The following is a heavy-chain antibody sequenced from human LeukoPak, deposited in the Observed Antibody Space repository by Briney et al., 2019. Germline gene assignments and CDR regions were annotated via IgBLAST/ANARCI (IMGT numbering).Heavy chain of an antibody. J-gene: IGHJ5*02. V-gene: IGHV4-34*01. CDR3: ARGVRYSKRMVRFDP. CDR2: INQSGST. D-gene: IGHD4-11*01. Sequence: SETLSLTCAXYGGSFXGYYXSWXXXXXXXXLEWIGEINQSGSTNYNPXLKSRVTISVDTSKNQFSLKLSSVTAADTAVYYCARGVRYSKRMVRFDPWGQGTLVTVSS. CDR1: GGSFXGYY.